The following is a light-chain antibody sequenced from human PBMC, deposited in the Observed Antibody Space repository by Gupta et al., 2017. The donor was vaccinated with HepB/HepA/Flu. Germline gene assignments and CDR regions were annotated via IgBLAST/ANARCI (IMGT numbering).Light chain of an antibody. V-gene: IGKV1-39*01. CDR3: QQSYSIPAT. Sequence: DIQMTQSPSSVSASVGDRVTITCRASQSININLNWYQQKPGKATKLLIFAASTLQSGVPSRFSGSGSGRDFTLTISRLQPEDFASYYCQQSYSIPATFGQGTKVEIK. J-gene: IGKJ1*01. CDR1: QSININ. CDR2: AAS.